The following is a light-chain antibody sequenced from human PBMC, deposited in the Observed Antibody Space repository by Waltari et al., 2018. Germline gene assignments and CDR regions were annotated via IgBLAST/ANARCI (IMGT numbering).Light chain of an antibody. CDR2: GAS. Sequence: VLTQSPGTMSLTPEEGPTLSAWPSQHGRNNYLAWYQQKPGQAPRLLIYGASSRASDIPYRFSGSGSGTDFTLTISRLEPEDFAIYYCQQYSTSPRTFGEGTNVEIK. V-gene: IGKV3-20*01. CDR3: QQYSTSPRT. J-gene: IGKJ1*01. CDR1: QHGRNNY.